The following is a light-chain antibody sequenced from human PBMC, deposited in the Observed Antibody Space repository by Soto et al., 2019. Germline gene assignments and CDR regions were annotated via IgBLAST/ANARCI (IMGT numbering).Light chain of an antibody. Sequence: EIVMTQSPATLSVSPGERATLSCRASQSVTSKLAWYQQRPGQAPRLLIYATSTRATGIPGRFSGSGSGTEFTPTISGLQSEDFAVYHCQQYNDWPGTFGQGPKVDIK. J-gene: IGKJ1*01. CDR2: ATS. V-gene: IGKV3-15*01. CDR1: QSVTSK. CDR3: QQYNDWPGT.